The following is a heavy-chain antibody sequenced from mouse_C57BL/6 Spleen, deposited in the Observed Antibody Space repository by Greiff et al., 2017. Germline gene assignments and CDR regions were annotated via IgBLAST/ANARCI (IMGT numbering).Heavy chain of an antibody. CDR3: ARRGDDYDGAWFAY. J-gene: IGHJ3*01. CDR2: IYPGDGDT. V-gene: IGHV1-82*01. D-gene: IGHD2-4*01. Sequence: VQRVESGPELVKPGASVKISCKASGYAFSISWMNWVKQRPGKGLEWIGRIYPGDGDTNYNGKFKGKATLTADKSSSTAYMQLSSLTSEDSAVYFCARRGDDYDGAWFAYWGQGTLVTVSA. CDR1: GYAFSISW.